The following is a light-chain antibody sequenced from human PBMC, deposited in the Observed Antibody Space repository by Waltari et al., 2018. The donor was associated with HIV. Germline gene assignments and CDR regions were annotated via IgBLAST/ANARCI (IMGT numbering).Light chain of an antibody. CDR1: SSDVGGYNY. Sequence: QSALTQPPSASGSPGQSVTISCTVTSSDVGGYNYVSWYQPHPGQTPKFIIYEVSTRRSGVRDRFSGSKSGNTAALTVSRVQAEDEADYYCSSYGGSSWVFGGGTKLTVL. CDR3: SSYGGSSWV. J-gene: IGLJ3*02. CDR2: EVS. V-gene: IGLV2-8*01.